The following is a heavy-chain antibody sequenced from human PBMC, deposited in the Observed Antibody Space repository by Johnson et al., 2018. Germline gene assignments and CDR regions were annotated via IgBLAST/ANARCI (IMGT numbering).Heavy chain of an antibody. J-gene: IGHJ6*03. Sequence: VQLQESGGGLVQPGGSLRLSCAVSGFTLRSSAMNWVRQAPGKGLEWVSGFSGGSDFAYYTDSVKGRFTLSRDNSKNILSLQMNSLRAEDTARYYCAKGRQVVGHFYMDVWGRGTTVTVSS. V-gene: IGHV3-23*01. CDR1: GFTLRSSA. CDR3: AKGRQVVGHFYMDV. CDR2: FSGGSDFA. D-gene: IGHD6-6*01.